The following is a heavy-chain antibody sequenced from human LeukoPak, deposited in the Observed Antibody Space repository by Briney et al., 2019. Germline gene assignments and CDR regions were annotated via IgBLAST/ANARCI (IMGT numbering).Heavy chain of an antibody. CDR2: INPNSGGT. D-gene: IGHD6-6*01. V-gene: IGHV1-2*06. CDR3: ARDWDDLYLEYSSSSSGY. CDR1: GYTFTGYY. J-gene: IGHJ4*02. Sequence: GASVKVSCKASGYTFTGYYMHWVRQAPGQGLEWMGRINPNSGGTNYAQKFQGRVTMTRDTSISTAYMELSRLRSDDTAVYYCARDWDDLYLEYSSSSSGYWGPGTLVTVSS.